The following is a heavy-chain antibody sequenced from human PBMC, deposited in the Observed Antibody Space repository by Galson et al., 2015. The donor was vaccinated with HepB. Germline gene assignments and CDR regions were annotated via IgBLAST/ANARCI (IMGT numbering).Heavy chain of an antibody. V-gene: IGHV3-73*01. CDR3: TRGNRYCSSTSCYGAFDI. Sequence: SLRLSCAASGFTFSGSAMHWVRQASGKGLEWVCRIRSKANSYATAYAASVKGRITISRDDSKNTAYLQMNSLKTEDTAVYYCTRGNRYCSSTSCYGAFDIWGQGTMVTVSS. J-gene: IGHJ3*02. CDR2: IRSKANSYAT. D-gene: IGHD2-2*01. CDR1: GFTFSGSA.